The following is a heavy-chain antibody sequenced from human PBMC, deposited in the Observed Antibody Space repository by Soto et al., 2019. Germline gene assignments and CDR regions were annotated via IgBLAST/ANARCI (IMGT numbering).Heavy chain of an antibody. CDR2: ISSSDNTI. CDR3: ARVHLSNYYYHYGMDV. Sequence: QVHLVESGGGLVKPGGSLRLSCAASGFTFSDYYMSWIRQAPGKGLEWVSYISSSDNTIKYADSVKGRFTISRDNAKNSLHLQMNSLRAEDTAVYYCARVHLSNYYYHYGMDVWGQGTTVTVSS. CDR1: GFTFSDYY. D-gene: IGHD4-4*01. J-gene: IGHJ6*02. V-gene: IGHV3-11*01.